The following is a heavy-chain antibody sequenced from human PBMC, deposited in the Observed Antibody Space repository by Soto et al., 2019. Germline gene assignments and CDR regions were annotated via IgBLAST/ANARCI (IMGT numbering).Heavy chain of an antibody. V-gene: IGHV3-48*02. J-gene: IGHJ5*02. CDR3: ARDAIGDATNWFDP. CDR1: GFTFSSYA. Sequence: LRLSCAASGFTFSSYAVNWVRQSPGKGLEWLSYISMSGTTMFYADSVKGRFTISRDNAKKSLFLQMNSLRDEDTAMYYCARDAIGDATNWFDPWGQGTLVTVSS. CDR2: ISMSGTTM.